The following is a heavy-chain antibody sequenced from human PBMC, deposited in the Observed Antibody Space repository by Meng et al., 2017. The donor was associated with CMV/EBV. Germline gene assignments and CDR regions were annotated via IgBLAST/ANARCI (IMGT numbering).Heavy chain of an antibody. Sequence: LSLTCVVSGFTLKTQMMTWVRQAPGKGLEWVAGLGGAGGITLYADSVKGRFTISRDKSKNTLYLEMNSLRADDTALYFCAKDPIAHAGSYFDPWGQGTLVTVSS. D-gene: IGHD3-9*01. CDR2: LGGAGGIT. CDR3: AKDPIAHAGSYFDP. V-gene: IGHV3-23*01. CDR1: GFTLKTQM. J-gene: IGHJ5*02.